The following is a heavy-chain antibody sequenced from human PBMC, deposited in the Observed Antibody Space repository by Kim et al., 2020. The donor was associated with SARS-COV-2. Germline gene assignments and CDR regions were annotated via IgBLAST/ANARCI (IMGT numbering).Heavy chain of an antibody. J-gene: IGHJ5*02. CDR1: GGSISSYY. CDR2: IYYSGST. D-gene: IGHD3-3*01. V-gene: IGHV4-59*08. Sequence: SETLSLTCTVSGGSISSYYWSWIRQPPGKGLEWIGYIYYSGSTNYNPSLKSRVTISVDTSKNQFSLKLSSVTAADTAVYYCARQPYYDFWSANWFDPWGQGTLVTVSS. CDR3: ARQPYYDFWSANWFDP.